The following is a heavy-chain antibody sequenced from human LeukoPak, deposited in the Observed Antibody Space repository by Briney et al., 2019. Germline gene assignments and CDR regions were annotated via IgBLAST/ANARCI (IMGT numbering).Heavy chain of an antibody. CDR2: IYHSGST. CDR1: GGSISSRNW. CDR3: ARGPYSYDSSGAFDI. D-gene: IGHD3-22*01. Sequence: PSETLSLTCAVSGGSISSRNWWSWVRQPPGKGLEWIGEIYHSGSTNYNPSLKSRVTISVDTSKNQFSLKLSSVTAADTAVYFCARGPYSYDSSGAFDIWGQGTMVTVSS. J-gene: IGHJ3*02. V-gene: IGHV4-4*02.